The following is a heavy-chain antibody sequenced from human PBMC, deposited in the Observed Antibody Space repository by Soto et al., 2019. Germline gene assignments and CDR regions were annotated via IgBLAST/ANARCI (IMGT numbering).Heavy chain of an antibody. V-gene: IGHV1-69*01. CDR3: AADRGGGIVGARAFDI. Sequence: QVQLVQSGAEVKKPGSSVKVSCKASGGTFSSYAMLWVRQAPGQGLEWMGGIIPIFGTANNAQKLQGRVTITADDTTSKAYMELSRRRSEDTAVYYCAADRGGGIVGARAFDIWGQGTMVTVSS. J-gene: IGHJ3*02. D-gene: IGHD1-26*01. CDR1: GGTFSSYA. CDR2: IIPIFGTA.